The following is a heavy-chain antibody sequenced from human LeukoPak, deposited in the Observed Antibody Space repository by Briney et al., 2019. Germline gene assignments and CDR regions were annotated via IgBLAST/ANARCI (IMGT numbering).Heavy chain of an antibody. CDR1: GFTFSSYW. V-gene: IGHV3-74*01. Sequence: GGSLRLSCAASGFTFSSYWMHWVRQAPGKGLVWVSRIKSDGSSTSYADSVKGRFTISRDNAKNTLYLQMNSLRAEDTAVYYCARRSAARDAFDIWGQGTMVTVSS. CDR2: IKSDGSST. CDR3: ARRSAARDAFDI. J-gene: IGHJ3*02. D-gene: IGHD6-6*01.